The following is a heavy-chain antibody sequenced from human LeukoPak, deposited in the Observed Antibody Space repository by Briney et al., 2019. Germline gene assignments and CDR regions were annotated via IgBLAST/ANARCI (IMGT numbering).Heavy chain of an antibody. Sequence: ASVKVSCKASGYTFTGYYMHWVRQPPGQGLEWMGWIKPNSGGTNYAQKFQGRVTMTRDTSIRTAYMELSRLRSDDTAVYYCARDYYDSSGYYLDWGQGTLVTVSS. V-gene: IGHV1-2*02. D-gene: IGHD3-22*01. J-gene: IGHJ4*02. CDR1: GYTFTGYY. CDR3: ARDYYDSSGYYLD. CDR2: IKPNSGGT.